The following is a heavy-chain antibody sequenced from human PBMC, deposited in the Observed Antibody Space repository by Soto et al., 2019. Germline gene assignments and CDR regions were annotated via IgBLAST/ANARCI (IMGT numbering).Heavy chain of an antibody. CDR1: GYTFSSYD. V-gene: IGHV1-8*01. J-gene: IGHJ4*02. CDR2: VNPNSGDT. D-gene: IGHD3-9*01. CDR3: ARKGFLDWFLDF. Sequence: QVQLVQSGAEVKKPGASVKISCKASGYTFSSYDINWVRQAAGQGLEWMGGVNPNSGDTDYAQKCQGRVTMTRDTSIRTAYMELSSLRSEDSAVYYCARKGFLDWFLDFWGQGTLVTVSS.